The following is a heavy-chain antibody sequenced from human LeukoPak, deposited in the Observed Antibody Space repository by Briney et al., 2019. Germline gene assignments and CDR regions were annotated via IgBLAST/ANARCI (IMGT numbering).Heavy chain of an antibody. CDR1: GFTFSSYG. D-gene: IGHD3-22*01. Sequence: PGGSLRLSCAASGFTFSSYGMHWARQAPGKGLEWVAVISYDGSNKYYADSVKGRFTISRDNSKNTLYLQMNSLRAEDTAVYYCAKCRGGRLLLIGYWGQGTLVTVSS. J-gene: IGHJ4*02. CDR2: ISYDGSNK. CDR3: AKCRGGRLLLIGY. V-gene: IGHV3-30*18.